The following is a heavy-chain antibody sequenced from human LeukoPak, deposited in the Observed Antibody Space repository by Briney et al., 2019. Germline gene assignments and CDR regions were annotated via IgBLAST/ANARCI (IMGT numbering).Heavy chain of an antibody. V-gene: IGHV3-23*01. Sequence: PGGSLRLSCAASGFTLSSYAMSWVRQAPGKGLEWVSVISGSGGSTYFADSVKGRFTISRDNSKNTLYLQMNSLRAEDTAVYFCAKMSGYSEDYWGQGTLVTVSS. D-gene: IGHD5-18*01. CDR3: AKMSGYSEDY. CDR2: ISGSGGST. CDR1: GFTLSSYA. J-gene: IGHJ4*02.